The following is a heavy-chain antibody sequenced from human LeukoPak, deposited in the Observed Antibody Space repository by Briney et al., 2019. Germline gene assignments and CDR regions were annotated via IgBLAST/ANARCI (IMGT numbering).Heavy chain of an antibody. CDR3: AEDSNSVIMWFEN. Sequence: GGSLRLSCAASGFTFSNYAMGWVRQAPGNGLEWVSGVSVSGAHYADSVKGRFTVSRDSSKETLYLQLNSLRPEDTAVYYCAEDSNSVIMWFENWGQGTLVTVSS. V-gene: IGHV3-23*01. J-gene: IGHJ4*02. CDR2: VSVSGA. CDR1: GFTFSNYA. D-gene: IGHD3-10*01.